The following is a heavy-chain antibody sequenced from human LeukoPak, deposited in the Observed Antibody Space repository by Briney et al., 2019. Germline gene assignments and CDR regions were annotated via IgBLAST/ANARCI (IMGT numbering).Heavy chain of an antibody. CDR2: INHSGST. D-gene: IGHD5-18*01. CDR3: ARKAVDTAMAFDY. J-gene: IGHJ4*02. CDR1: GGSFSGYY. Sequence: SETLSLTCAVYGGSFSGYYWSWLRQPPGKGLEWIGEINHSGSTNYNPSLKSRVTISVDTSKNQFSLKLSSVTAADTAVYYCARKAVDTAMAFDYWGQGTLVTVSS. V-gene: IGHV4-34*01.